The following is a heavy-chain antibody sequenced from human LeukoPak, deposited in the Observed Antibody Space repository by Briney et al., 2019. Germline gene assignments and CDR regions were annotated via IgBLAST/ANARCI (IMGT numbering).Heavy chain of an antibody. CDR1: GFTFSSYA. V-gene: IGHV3-30-3*01. CDR2: ISYDGGNK. CDR3: ARDGRSSGWYQGFDY. J-gene: IGHJ4*02. D-gene: IGHD6-19*01. Sequence: GRSLRLSCAASGFTFSSYAMHWVRQAPGKGLEWVAVISYDGGNKYYADSVKGRFTISRDNSKNTLYLQMNSLRAEDTAVYYCARDGRSSGWYQGFDYWGQGTLVTVSS.